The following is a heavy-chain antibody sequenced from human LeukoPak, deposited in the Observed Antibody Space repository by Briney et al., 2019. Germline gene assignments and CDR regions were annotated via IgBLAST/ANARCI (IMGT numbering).Heavy chain of an antibody. Sequence: SVKVSCKASGCTFSSYAISWVRQAPGQGLEWMGRIIPILGIANYAQKFQGRVTITADKSTSTAYMELSSLRSEDTAVYYCARVVSRRDGYNFGGYWGQGTLVTVSS. V-gene: IGHV1-69*04. CDR3: ARVVSRRDGYNFGGY. CDR1: GCTFSSYA. CDR2: IIPILGIA. D-gene: IGHD5-12*01. J-gene: IGHJ4*02.